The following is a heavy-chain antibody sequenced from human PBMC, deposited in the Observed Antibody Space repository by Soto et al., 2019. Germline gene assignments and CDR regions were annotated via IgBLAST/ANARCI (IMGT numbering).Heavy chain of an antibody. D-gene: IGHD3-3*01. CDR1: GGSISSGDYY. CDR3: ARGYYDFWSGYAPYNWFDP. J-gene: IGHJ5*02. CDR2: IYYSGST. V-gene: IGHV4-30-4*01. Sequence: TLSLTCTVSGGSISSGDYYWSWIRQPPGKGLEWIGYIYYSGSTYYNPSLKSRVTISVDTSKNQFSLKLSSVTAADTAVYYCARGYYDFWSGYAPYNWFDPWGQGTLVTVSS.